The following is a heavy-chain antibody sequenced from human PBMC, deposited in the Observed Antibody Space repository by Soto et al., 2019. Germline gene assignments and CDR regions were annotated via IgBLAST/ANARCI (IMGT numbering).Heavy chain of an antibody. CDR1: GYTFTSYY. D-gene: IGHD5-12*01. Sequence: ASVKVSCKASGYTFTSYYMHWVRQAPGQGLEWMGIINPSGGSTSYAQKFQGRVTMTRDTSTSTVYMELSSLRSEDTAVYYCARPRWMHGKQGLLGYWGQGTLVTVSS. V-gene: IGHV1-46*01. CDR3: ARPRWMHGKQGLLGY. J-gene: IGHJ4*02. CDR2: INPSGGST.